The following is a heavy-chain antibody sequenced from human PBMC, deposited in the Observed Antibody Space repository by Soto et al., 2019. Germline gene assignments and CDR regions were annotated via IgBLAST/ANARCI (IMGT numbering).Heavy chain of an antibody. CDR2: ISHDGSNK. J-gene: IGHJ4*02. V-gene: IGHV3-30-3*01. Sequence: GGSLRLSCAASGFTFSSHVMHWVRQIPGKGLEWVAFISHDGSNKYYADSVKGRSTISRDNSKNTLHLQVNSLRGDDTAVYYCAKEADISGYYPDYWGQGTQVTVSS. D-gene: IGHD3-22*01. CDR3: AKEADISGYYPDY. CDR1: GFTFSSHV.